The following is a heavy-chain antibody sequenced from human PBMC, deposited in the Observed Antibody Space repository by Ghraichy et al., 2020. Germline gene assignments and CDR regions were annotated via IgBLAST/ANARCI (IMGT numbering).Heavy chain of an antibody. Sequence: SETLSLTCAVYGGSFSGYYWSWIRQPPGKGLEWIGEINHSGSTNYNPSLKSRVTISVDTSKNQFSLKLSSVTAADTAVYYCARLMAFRGWELLRTGYNWFDPWGQGTLVTVSS. CDR3: ARLMAFRGWELLRTGYNWFDP. J-gene: IGHJ5*02. CDR2: INHSGST. D-gene: IGHD1-26*01. V-gene: IGHV4-34*01. CDR1: GGSFSGYY.